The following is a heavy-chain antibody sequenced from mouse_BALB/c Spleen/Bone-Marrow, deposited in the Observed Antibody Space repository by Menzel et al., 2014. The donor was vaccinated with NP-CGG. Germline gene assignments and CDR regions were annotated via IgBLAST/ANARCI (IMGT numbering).Heavy chain of an antibody. J-gene: IGHJ4*01. D-gene: IGHD2-4*01. V-gene: IGHV1S56*01. Sequence: QVQLKQSGPELVKPGASVRISCKASGYTFTSYYVHWVRQRPGQGLEWIGWIYPGDFNTKYNEKFKGKATLTADKSSSTASMQVSSLTSEDSAVYFCARKSQRAYDSMNYWGQGTSVTVSS. CDR1: GYTFTSYY. CDR3: ARKSQRAYDSMNY. CDR2: IYPGDFNT.